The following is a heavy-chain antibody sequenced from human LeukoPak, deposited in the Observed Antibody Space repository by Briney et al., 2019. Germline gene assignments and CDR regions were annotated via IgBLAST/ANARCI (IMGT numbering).Heavy chain of an antibody. J-gene: IGHJ5*02. CDR3: ARSKYSDDAPIPPFDP. CDR2: IWSDGSRQ. V-gene: IGHV3-33*08. Sequence: GGSLRLSCAASVFTFSRYGMHWVPEGPGKGREWGAVIWSDGSRQEYSDSVRGRFTVSRDNSKNTVFLQMNKVGAQDTGFHYCARSKYSDDAPIPPFDPRGPGTLVTVSS. D-gene: IGHD1-26*01. CDR1: VFTFSRYG.